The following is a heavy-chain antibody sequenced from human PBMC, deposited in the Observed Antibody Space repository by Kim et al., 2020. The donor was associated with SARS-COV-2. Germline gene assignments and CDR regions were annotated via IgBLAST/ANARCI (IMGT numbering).Heavy chain of an antibody. J-gene: IGHJ4*02. Sequence: GGSLRLSCTTSGLTFGDYAMSWFRQAPGKGLEWVAFIRSKRYGETTEYAASVKGRFTISRDDSKRIAYLQMNGLKTEDTAVYYCTSGPYYYDSAAYYHDYWGQRTLVPVSS. CDR3: TSGPYYYDSAAYYHDY. D-gene: IGHD3-22*01. V-gene: IGHV3-49*03. CDR2: IRSKRYGETT. CDR1: GLTFGDYA.